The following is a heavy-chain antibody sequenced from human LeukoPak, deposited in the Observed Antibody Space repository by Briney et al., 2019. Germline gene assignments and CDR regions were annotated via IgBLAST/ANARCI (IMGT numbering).Heavy chain of an antibody. CDR1: GGSISSSSDY. V-gene: IGHV4-39*01. D-gene: IGHD3-10*01. J-gene: IGHJ4*02. Sequence: PSETLSLTRTVSGGSISSSSDYWGWIRQPPGKGLEWIGSINYSGSTYYNPSLKSRVTISVDTSKNQFSLRLTSVTVADAAVFYCARMYYYGSGSYRTFDSWGQGALVTVSS. CDR2: INYSGST. CDR3: ARMYYYGSGSYRTFDS.